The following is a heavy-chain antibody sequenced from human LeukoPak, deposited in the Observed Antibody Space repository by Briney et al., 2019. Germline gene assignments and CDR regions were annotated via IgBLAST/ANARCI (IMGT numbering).Heavy chain of an antibody. V-gene: IGHV3-15*01. CDR3: TTDFSHFDFSSGFYSY. CDR2: IKANIDGGTT. D-gene: IGHD3-3*01. J-gene: IGHJ4*02. Sequence: GGSLRLSCAASGFPFSTAWMVWVRQTPGQGLEWVGRIKANIDGGTTDFAAPVKGRFTIPRDDVRKMVYLQMNSLKTDDTGVYYCTTDFSHFDFSSGFYSYWGQGTLVAVSS. CDR1: GFPFSTAW.